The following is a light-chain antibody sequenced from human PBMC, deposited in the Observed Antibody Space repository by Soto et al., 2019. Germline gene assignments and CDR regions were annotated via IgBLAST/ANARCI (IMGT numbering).Light chain of an antibody. V-gene: IGKV3-15*01. J-gene: IGKJ4*01. CDR2: GAS. CDR3: QQYNNWPPRT. Sequence: EIVMTQSPATLSVSPGERATLSCRASQSVNSNLAWYQQKPGQAPRLLIYGASTRATGIPARFSGSGSGTEFTLTISSLQSEDFALYYCQQYNNWPPRTFGGGTKVEIK. CDR1: QSVNSN.